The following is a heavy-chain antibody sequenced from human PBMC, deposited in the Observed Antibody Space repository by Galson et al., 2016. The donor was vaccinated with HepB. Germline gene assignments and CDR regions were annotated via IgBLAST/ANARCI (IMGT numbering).Heavy chain of an antibody. D-gene: IGHD6-19*01. V-gene: IGHV1-46*01. J-gene: IGHJ5*02. CDR2: INPRAGST. Sequence: SVKVSCKASGYSFTSYYLHWVRQAPGQGLEWMGIINPRAGSTSYAQKFQGRVTMTRDTSTSTIYMELSSLRSADTAVYYCATEVDGLTSGDWFDPWGQGTLVTVSS. CDR3: ATEVDGLTSGDWFDP. CDR1: GYSFTSYY.